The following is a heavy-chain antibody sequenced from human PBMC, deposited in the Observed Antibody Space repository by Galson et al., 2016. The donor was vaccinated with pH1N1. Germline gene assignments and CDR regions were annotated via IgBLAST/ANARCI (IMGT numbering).Heavy chain of an antibody. D-gene: IGHD6-13*01. J-gene: IGHJ3*02. Sequence: QVQLQESGPGLVKPSETLSLTCTVSGGSINSYYWGWIRQPPGKGLEWIGYLYYRGSTSYNSSLTGRVYISQDTSRNQFSLKRSSVTAADAAGEFCASAGYSSGWYGIGAFNIWGQGTLVSVS. CDR2: LYYRGST. CDR3: ASAGYSSGWYGIGAFNI. V-gene: IGHV4-59*01. CDR1: GGSINSYY.